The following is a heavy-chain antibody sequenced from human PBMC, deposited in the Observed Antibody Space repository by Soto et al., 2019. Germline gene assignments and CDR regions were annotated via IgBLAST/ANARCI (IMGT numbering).Heavy chain of an antibody. CDR1: GGTFSRYS. CDR2: IIPIFGIP. V-gene: IGHV1-69*08. CDR3: AREDRDRETGLGPAASGGMDV. Sequence: QVQLVQSGAEVKKPGSSVKVSCKASGGTFSRYSITWVRQAPGHGLAWIGRIIPIFGIPTYAQKFQGRVKITADASTSTAYMELSSLRSDDTAVYYCAREDRDRETGLGPAASGGMDVWGQGTTVTVSS. D-gene: IGHD2-2*01. J-gene: IGHJ6*02.